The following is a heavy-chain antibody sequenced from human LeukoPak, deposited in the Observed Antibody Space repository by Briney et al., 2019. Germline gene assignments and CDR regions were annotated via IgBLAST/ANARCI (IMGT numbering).Heavy chain of an antibody. CDR1: GFTFSSYG. V-gene: IGHV3-30*03. J-gene: IGHJ3*02. CDR3: ARERGFSRAFDI. Sequence: GGSLRLSCAASGFTFSSYGMHWVRQAPGKGLEWVAVISYDGSNKYYADSVKGRFTISRDNSKNTLYLQLNSLRAEDTALYYCARERGFSRAFDIWGQGTMITVSS. CDR2: ISYDGSNK.